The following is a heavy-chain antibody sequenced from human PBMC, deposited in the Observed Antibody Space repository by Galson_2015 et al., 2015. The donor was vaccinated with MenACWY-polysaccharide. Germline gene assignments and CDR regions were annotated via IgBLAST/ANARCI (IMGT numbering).Heavy chain of an antibody. CDR1: GLTFSNWW. CDR2: IEKDGSEK. CDR3: ARGHLGLGV. V-gene: IGHV3-7*01. J-gene: IGHJ6*02. Sequence: SLRLSCAASGLTFSNWWMTWVRQAPGKGLEWVASIEKDGSEKYYVDSVKGRFTISRDNAKDSLYLQMNSLRVDDTAEYFCARGHLGLGVWGQGTTVTVSS.